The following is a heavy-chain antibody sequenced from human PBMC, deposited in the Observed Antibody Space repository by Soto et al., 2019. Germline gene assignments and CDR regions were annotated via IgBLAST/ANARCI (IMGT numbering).Heavy chain of an antibody. CDR3: ARDGRYGGYYYYGMDV. D-gene: IGHD4-17*01. CDR1: GFTFSSYG. J-gene: IGHJ6*02. V-gene: IGHV3-33*01. Sequence: GGSLRLSCAASGFTFSSYGMHWVRQAPGKGLEWVAVIWYDGSNKYYAGPVKGRFTISRDNSKNTLYLQMNSLRAEDTAVYYCARDGRYGGYYYYGMDVWGQGTTVTVSS. CDR2: IWYDGSNK.